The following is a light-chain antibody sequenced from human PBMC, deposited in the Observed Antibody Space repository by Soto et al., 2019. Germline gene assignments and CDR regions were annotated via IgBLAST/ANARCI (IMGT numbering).Light chain of an antibody. CDR2: GAS. CDR3: QQRSNWPSIT. Sequence: EIVMTQSPATLSVSPGERATLSCRASESVSSKLVWYQKKPGQAPRLLIYGASTRATGIPDRFRGSGSGTEFTLTIGSLQSEDSAVYYCQQRSNWPSITFGQGTRLEIK. V-gene: IGKV3-15*01. J-gene: IGKJ5*01. CDR1: ESVSSK.